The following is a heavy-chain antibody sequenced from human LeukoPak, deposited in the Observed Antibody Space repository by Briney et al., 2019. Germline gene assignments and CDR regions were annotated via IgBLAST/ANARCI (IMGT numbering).Heavy chain of an antibody. J-gene: IGHJ1*01. CDR3: ASSSAPRITIFGVVIH. Sequence: SGGSLRLSCAASGFTFSSYSMNWVRQAPGKGLEWVSSISSSSSYIYYADSVKGRFTISRDNAKNSLYLQMNSLRAEDTAVYYCASSSAPRITIFGVVIHWGQGTLVTVSS. D-gene: IGHD3-3*01. V-gene: IGHV3-21*01. CDR2: ISSSSSYI. CDR1: GFTFSSYS.